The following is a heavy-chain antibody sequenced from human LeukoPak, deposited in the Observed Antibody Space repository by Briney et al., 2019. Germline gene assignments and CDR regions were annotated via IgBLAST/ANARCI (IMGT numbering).Heavy chain of an antibody. CDR3: AKDQRRGYSYGFDY. V-gene: IGHV3-30*18. J-gene: IGHJ4*02. CDR1: GFTFSGFG. D-gene: IGHD5-18*01. CDR2: ISSDGSNK. Sequence: GGSLILSCAASGFTFSGFGIYWVRQAPGKGLEWVAVISSDGSNKYYADSVKGRFTISRDNSKNTLYLQMNSLRADDTAVYYCAKDQRRGYSYGFDYWGQGTLVTVSS.